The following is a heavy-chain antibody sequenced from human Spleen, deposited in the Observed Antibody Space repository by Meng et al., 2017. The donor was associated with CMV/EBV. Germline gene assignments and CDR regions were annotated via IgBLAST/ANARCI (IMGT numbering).Heavy chain of an antibody. Sequence: KASGYSFSNSWIGWVRQMPGKGLEWMGIIYPGDSDARYSPPFQGQVTISVEKSLRTAYLQWSTLKASDSAMYFCAVGVWSGYPFDFWGQGTLVTVSS. CDR3: AVGVWSGYPFDF. CDR1: GYSFSNSW. V-gene: IGHV5-51*01. CDR2: IYPGDSDA. J-gene: IGHJ4*02. D-gene: IGHD3-3*01.